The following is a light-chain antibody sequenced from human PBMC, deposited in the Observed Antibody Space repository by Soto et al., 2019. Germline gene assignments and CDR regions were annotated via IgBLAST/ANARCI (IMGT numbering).Light chain of an antibody. CDR2: QAS. CDR1: QSISNY. Sequence: DIQMTQSPSTLSASVGDRVTITCRASQSISNYLAWYQQKPGKAPKLLIYQASSLESGVPSRFSGSGSGTEFTLTISSVQPDDFATYYCQRYNTYSWFTFGPGTKVDI. J-gene: IGKJ3*01. V-gene: IGKV1-5*03. CDR3: QRYNTYSWFT.